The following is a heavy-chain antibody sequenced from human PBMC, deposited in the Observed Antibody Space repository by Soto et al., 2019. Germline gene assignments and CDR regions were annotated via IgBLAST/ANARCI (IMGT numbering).Heavy chain of an antibody. CDR1: GYSFTSYW. J-gene: IGHJ5*02. Sequence: PGESLKISCKGSGYSFTSYWIGWVRQMPGKGLEWMGIIYPGDSDTRYNPSLKSRVTISVDTSKNQFSLKLSSVTAADTAVYYCAREITDWFDPWGQGTLVTVSS. V-gene: IGHV5-51*01. CDR3: AREITDWFDP. CDR2: IYPGDSDT.